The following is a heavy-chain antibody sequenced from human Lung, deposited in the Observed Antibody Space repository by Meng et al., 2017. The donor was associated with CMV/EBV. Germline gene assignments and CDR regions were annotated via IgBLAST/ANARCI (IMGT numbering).Heavy chain of an antibody. J-gene: IGHJ4*02. CDR1: GFTFSSYA. V-gene: IGHV3-30*04. CDR2: ISHDGSNK. CDR3: ARDRGRFLEWLFPED. Sequence: GESLKISCAASGFTFSSYAMHWVRQAPGKGLEWVAVISHDGSNKYYADSVKGRFTISRDNSKNTLYQQMNSLRAEDTAVYYCARDRGRFLEWLFPEDWGQGNXVNVSS. D-gene: IGHD3-3*01.